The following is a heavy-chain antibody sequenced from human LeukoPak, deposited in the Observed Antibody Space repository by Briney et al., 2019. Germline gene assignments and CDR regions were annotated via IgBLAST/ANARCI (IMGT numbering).Heavy chain of an antibody. CDR1: GFTFSNYW. Sequence: GGSLRLSCAASGFTFSNYWMIWVRQPPGKGLEWVASIKQDGSEKYYVDSVKGRFTISRDNAKSSLYLQMNSLRAEDTAVYYCARGLIVITMTFPPHAFDIWGQGTMVTVSS. J-gene: IGHJ3*02. CDR3: ARGLIVITMTFPPHAFDI. D-gene: IGHD3-22*01. V-gene: IGHV3-7*01. CDR2: IKQDGSEK.